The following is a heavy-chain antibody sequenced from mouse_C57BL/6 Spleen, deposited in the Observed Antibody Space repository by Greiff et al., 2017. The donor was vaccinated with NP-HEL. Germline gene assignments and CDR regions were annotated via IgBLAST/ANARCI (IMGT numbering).Heavy chain of an antibody. D-gene: IGHD1-1*01. CDR3: ARFPIFITTVVARMDY. J-gene: IGHJ4*01. CDR2: INPSNGGT. V-gene: IGHV1-53*01. Sequence: QVQLQQPGTELVKPGASVKLSCKASGYTFTSYWMHWVKQRPGQGLEWIGNINPSNGGTNYNEKFKSKATLTVDKSSSTAYMQLSSLTSEDSAVYYCARFPIFITTVVARMDYWGQGTSVTVSS. CDR1: GYTFTSYW.